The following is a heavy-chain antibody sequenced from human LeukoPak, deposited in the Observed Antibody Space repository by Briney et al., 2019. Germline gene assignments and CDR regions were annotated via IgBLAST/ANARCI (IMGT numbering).Heavy chain of an antibody. CDR2: NSGSGGST. D-gene: IGHD3-10*01. CDR3: AKGRALSYYYYGMDV. CDR1: GFTFSSYA. Sequence: PGGSLRLSCAASGFTFSSYAMSWVRQAPGKGLEWVSANSGSGGSTYYADSVKGRFTISRDNSKNTLYLQMNSLRAEDTAVYYCAKGRALSYYYYGMDVWGQGTTVTVSS. J-gene: IGHJ6*02. V-gene: IGHV3-23*01.